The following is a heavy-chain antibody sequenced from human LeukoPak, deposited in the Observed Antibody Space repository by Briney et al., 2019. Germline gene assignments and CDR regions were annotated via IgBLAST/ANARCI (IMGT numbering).Heavy chain of an antibody. V-gene: IGHV3-53*01. CDR2: IYSGGST. CDR3: AKDFRVSY. Sequence: PGGSLRLSCAASGFTVSSNYMSWVRQAPGRGLEWVSVIYSGGSTYYADSVKGRFTISRDNSKNTLSLHMNSLRAEDTAIYYCAKDFRVSYWGQGTLVTVSS. CDR1: GFTVSSNY. J-gene: IGHJ4*02.